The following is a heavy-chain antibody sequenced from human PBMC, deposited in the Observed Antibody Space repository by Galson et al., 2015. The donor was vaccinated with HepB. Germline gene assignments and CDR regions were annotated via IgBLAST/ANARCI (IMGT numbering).Heavy chain of an antibody. V-gene: IGHV3-23*01. CDR1: GFTFSSYA. D-gene: IGHD3-10*01. CDR2: IGAGGVST. J-gene: IGHJ6*02. Sequence: SLRLSCAASGFTFSSYAMSWVRQAPGKGLEWVSVIGAGGVSTYYADSVKGRFTISRDNSKNTVRLQMNSLRDEDTAVYYCAKSIASMLRGFSVRYGMDVWGQGTTVTVSS. CDR3: AKSIASMLRGFSVRYGMDV.